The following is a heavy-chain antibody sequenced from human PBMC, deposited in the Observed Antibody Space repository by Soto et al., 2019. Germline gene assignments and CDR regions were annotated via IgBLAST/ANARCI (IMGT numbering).Heavy chain of an antibody. D-gene: IGHD3-22*01. CDR1: GFTFRSYE. CDR3: ARDRQYYEAPGAFDI. CDR2: ISSSGSTI. J-gene: IGHJ3*02. V-gene: IGHV3-48*03. Sequence: EVQLVESGGGLVQPGGSLRLSCVASGFTFRSYEMNWVRQAPGKGLEWVSYISSSGSTIYYTDSVKGRFTVSRDNAKNSLYLQMNSLRAEDTAVYYCARDRQYYEAPGAFDIWGQGTMVTVSS.